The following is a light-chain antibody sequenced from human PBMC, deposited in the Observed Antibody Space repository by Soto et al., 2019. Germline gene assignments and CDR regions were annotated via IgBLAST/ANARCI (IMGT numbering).Light chain of an antibody. V-gene: IGKV3D-20*02. CDR3: QQRSNWPPIT. CDR2: GAS. J-gene: IGKJ5*01. Sequence: EIVLTQSPGTLSLSPGERATLSCRASRSLSSSYLAWYQHKPGQAPRLLIYGASTRATGVPDRFSGGGSGTDFTLSINRLEPEDFAVYYCQQRSNWPPITFGQGTRLEIK. CDR1: RSLSSSY.